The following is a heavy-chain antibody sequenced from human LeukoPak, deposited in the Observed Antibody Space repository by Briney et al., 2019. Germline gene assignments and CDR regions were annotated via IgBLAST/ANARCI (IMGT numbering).Heavy chain of an antibody. Sequence: GGSLRLSCAASGFTFSSYDMHWVRQAPGKGLEWVAFIRYDGSNKYYADSVKGRFTISRDNSKNTLYLQMNSLRAEDTAVYYCTKSLTGNNAFDIWGQGTMVTVSS. V-gene: IGHV3-30*02. D-gene: IGHD7-27*01. CDR3: TKSLTGNNAFDI. CDR2: IRYDGSNK. CDR1: GFTFSSYD. J-gene: IGHJ3*02.